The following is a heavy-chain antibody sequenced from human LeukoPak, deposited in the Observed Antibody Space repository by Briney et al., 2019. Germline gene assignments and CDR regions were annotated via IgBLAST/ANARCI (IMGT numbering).Heavy chain of an antibody. CDR1: GFTVSSNY. V-gene: IGHV3-53*01. D-gene: IGHD4-17*01. CDR2: IYSGGST. CDR3: ATNYGDYVPYYYYYYMDV. Sequence: PGGSLRLSCAASGFTVSSNYMSWVRQAPGKGLEWVSVIYSGGSTYYADSVKGRFTISRDNSKNTLYLQMNSLRAEDTAVYYCATNYGDYVPYYYYYYMDVWGKGTTVTVSS. J-gene: IGHJ6*03.